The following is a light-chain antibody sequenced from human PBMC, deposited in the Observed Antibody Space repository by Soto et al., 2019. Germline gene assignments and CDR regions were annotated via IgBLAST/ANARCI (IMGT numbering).Light chain of an antibody. CDR2: TAS. V-gene: IGKV1-39*01. J-gene: IGKJ3*01. CDR1: QTISSY. CDR3: QQSYSSPAT. Sequence: IQMTQSPSSLSASVGDRVTITCRASQTISSYLNWYQQKPGKAPKLLIYTASNLQSGVPSRFSGSGSGTEFSLSSSSLRPEDFATYYCQQSYSSPATFGPGTKVEIK.